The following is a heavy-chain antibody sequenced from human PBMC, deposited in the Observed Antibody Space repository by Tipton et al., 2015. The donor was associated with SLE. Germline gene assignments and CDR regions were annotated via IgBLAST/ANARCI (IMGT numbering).Heavy chain of an antibody. CDR2: ISSSSSTI. D-gene: IGHD6-13*01. CDR1: GFTFSSYS. J-gene: IGHJ4*02. Sequence: SLRLSCAASGFTFSSYSMNWVRQAPGKGLEWVSYISSSSSTIYYADSVKGRFTISRDNAKNSLYLQMNSLRAEDAAVYYCARGLAAAGYYFDYWGQGTLVTVSS. CDR3: ARGLAAAGYYFDY. V-gene: IGHV3-48*01.